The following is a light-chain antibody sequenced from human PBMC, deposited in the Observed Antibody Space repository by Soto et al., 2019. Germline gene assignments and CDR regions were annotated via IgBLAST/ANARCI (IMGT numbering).Light chain of an antibody. J-gene: IGKJ4*01. CDR1: QDISSS. CDR3: QQTKSYPST. Sequence: AIQLTQSPSSLSASVGDRVTITCRASQDISSSLAWYQQEAGKAPKLLIYGASILQSGVPSGFSGSGFGTDFTLTISSLRAEDFAIYFCQQTKSYPSTFGGGTRVEI. CDR2: GAS. V-gene: IGKV1-13*02.